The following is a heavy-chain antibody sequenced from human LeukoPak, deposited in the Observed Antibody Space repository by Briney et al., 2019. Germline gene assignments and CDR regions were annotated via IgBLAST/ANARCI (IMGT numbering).Heavy chain of an antibody. V-gene: IGHV3-53*01. D-gene: IGHD3-22*01. J-gene: IGHJ6*03. CDR2: IHNDGST. Sequence: GGSLRLSCAASGFIVSNTYMTWVRQAPGKGLEWVSVIHNDGSTYYADSVKGRFTISRDNSKNMLFLRMNSLRVEDTAVYYCARAGFYDSSGYYYYYYYMDVWGKGTTVTVSS. CDR1: GFIVSNTY. CDR3: ARAGFYDSSGYYYYYYYMDV.